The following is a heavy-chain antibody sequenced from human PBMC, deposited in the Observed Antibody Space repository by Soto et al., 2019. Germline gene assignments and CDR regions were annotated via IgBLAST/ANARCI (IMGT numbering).Heavy chain of an antibody. D-gene: IGHD2-2*02. Sequence: GGSLRLSCAASGFTFSNAWMSWVRQAPGKGLEWVGRIKSKTDGGRRDYAAPVKGRFTISRDDSKNTLYLQMNSLKTEDTAVYYCTTDVTAYCSSTSCYIFDYWGQGTLVPVSS. CDR2: IKSKTDGGRR. CDR3: TTDVTAYCSSTSCYIFDY. V-gene: IGHV3-15*01. CDR1: GFTFSNAW. J-gene: IGHJ4*02.